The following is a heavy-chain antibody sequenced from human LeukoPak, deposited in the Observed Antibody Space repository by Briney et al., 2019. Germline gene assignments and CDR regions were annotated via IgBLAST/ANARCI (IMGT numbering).Heavy chain of an antibody. CDR2: ISSSGNTI. CDR1: GFTFSNFE. J-gene: IGHJ4*02. V-gene: IGHV3-48*03. D-gene: IGHD4-23*01. Sequence: GGSLRLSCAASGFTFSNFEMNWVRQAPGKGLEWVSYISSSGNTIYYADSVKGRFTISRDNAKSSLYLQMNSLRAEDTAVYYCARDRRIYGGEGKGWAFFDYWGQGTLVTVSS. CDR3: ARDRRIYGGEGKGWAFFDY.